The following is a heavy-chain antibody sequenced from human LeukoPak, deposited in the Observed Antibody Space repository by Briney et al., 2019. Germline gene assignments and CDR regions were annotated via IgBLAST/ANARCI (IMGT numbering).Heavy chain of an antibody. Sequence: PGRSLRLSCAASGFTSIKYGMHWVRQAPGRGLEWVALIWYDGSNKYYADSVKGRFTISRDNSKNTLYLQMNSLRAEDTAVYYCARDDTSAYYYFDYWGQGTLVPVSS. V-gene: IGHV3-33*08. CDR2: IWYDGSNK. CDR1: GFTSIKYG. J-gene: IGHJ4*02. CDR3: ARDDTSAYYYFDY. D-gene: IGHD3-22*01.